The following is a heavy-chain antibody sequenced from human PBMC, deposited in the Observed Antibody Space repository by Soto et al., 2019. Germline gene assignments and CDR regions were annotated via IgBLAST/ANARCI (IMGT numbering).Heavy chain of an antibody. Sequence: GGSLRLSCAASGFSFDDYAMNWPRQVTGKGLEWVSGINWNSGSIGYGDSVKGRFAISRDNAKNSLHLQMNSLSAEDTAFYYCVKDESINWYSGHFRHWGQGTLVTVS. V-gene: IGHV3-9*01. D-gene: IGHD6-13*01. J-gene: IGHJ1*01. CDR3: VKDESINWYSGHFRH. CDR1: GFSFDDYA. CDR2: INWNSGSI.